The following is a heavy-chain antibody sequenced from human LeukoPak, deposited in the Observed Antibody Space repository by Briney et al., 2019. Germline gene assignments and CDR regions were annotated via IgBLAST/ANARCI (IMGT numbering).Heavy chain of an antibody. CDR3: ARGGEWSYDY. J-gene: IGHJ4*02. V-gene: IGHV4-4*07. CDR2: IYTTGST. Sequence: PSETLSLTCTVSDDSINDYYWSWIRPPAGNGLDWIGRIYTTGSTNYNPSLKSRVTMSIDMSKNQFSLNVSSVTAEDTAVYYCARGGEWSYDYWGQGTLVTVSS. D-gene: IGHD3-3*01. CDR1: DDSINDYY.